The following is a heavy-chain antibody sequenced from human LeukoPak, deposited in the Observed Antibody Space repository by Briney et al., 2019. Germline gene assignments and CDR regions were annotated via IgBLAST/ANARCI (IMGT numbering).Heavy chain of an antibody. Sequence: ASVKVSCKASGYTFTSYGISWVRQAPGQGLEWMGWISAYNGNTNYAQKLQGKVTMTTDTSTSTAYMELRSLRSDDTAVYYCARDGRHYHDSSGYYSVWFDPWGQGTLVTVSS. V-gene: IGHV1-18*01. D-gene: IGHD3-22*01. CDR3: ARDGRHYHDSSGYYSVWFDP. CDR2: ISAYNGNT. J-gene: IGHJ5*02. CDR1: GYTFTSYG.